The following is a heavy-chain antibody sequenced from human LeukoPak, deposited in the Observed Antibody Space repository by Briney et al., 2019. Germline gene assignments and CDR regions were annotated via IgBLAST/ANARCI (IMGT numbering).Heavy chain of an antibody. V-gene: IGHV4-61*02. CDR3: ARGKYEVFGY. Sequence: SETLSLTCTVSGGSISSGSYYWSWIRQPAGKGLEWIGRIYTSGSTNYNPSLKSRVTISVDTSKNQFSLKLSSVTAADTAVYYCARGKYEVFGYWGQGTLVTVSS. J-gene: IGHJ4*02. CDR1: GGSISSGSYY. CDR2: IYTSGST. D-gene: IGHD2-8*01.